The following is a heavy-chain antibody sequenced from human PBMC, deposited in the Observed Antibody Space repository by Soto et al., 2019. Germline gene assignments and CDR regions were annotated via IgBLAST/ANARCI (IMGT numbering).Heavy chain of an antibody. V-gene: IGHV1-3*01. J-gene: IGHJ4*02. D-gene: IGHD3-22*01. CDR3: SRGSYYYESSGYYPDY. Sequence: GASVKVSRKSSGYTFTNYAIHWVRQAPGQRLEWMGWINAGNGNPKYSQKFQDRVTISRDTSATTAYMEMSSLRSEDTAVYYCSRGSYYYESSGYYPDYWGQGTLVTVSS. CDR1: GYTFTNYA. CDR2: INAGNGNP.